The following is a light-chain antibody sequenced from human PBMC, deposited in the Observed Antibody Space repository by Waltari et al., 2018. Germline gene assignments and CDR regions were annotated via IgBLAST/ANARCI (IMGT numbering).Light chain of an antibody. Sequence: EIVLTQSPGTLSLSPGERATLSCRASQSVSRTLAWYQQKPGQAPRLLIYDASTRANGIPDRFSGSGSGTDFSLTISRLEPEDFAVYYCQKYGTLPATFGQGTKVEIK. CDR2: DAS. CDR1: QSVSRT. V-gene: IGKV3-20*01. CDR3: QKYGTLPAT. J-gene: IGKJ1*01.